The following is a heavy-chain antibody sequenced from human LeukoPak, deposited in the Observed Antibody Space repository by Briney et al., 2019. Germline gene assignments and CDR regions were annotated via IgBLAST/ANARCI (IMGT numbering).Heavy chain of an antibody. D-gene: IGHD3-3*01. V-gene: IGHV4-39*07. CDR1: GGSISSSSYY. J-gene: IGHJ5*02. Sequence: PSETLSLTCTVSGGSISSSSYYWGWIRQPPGKGLEWIGSIYYSGSTYYNPSLESRVTISVDTSKNQFSLKLSSVTAADTAVYYCARSDFWSGYYIPWFDPWGQGTLVTVSS. CDR3: ARSDFWSGYYIPWFDP. CDR2: IYYSGST.